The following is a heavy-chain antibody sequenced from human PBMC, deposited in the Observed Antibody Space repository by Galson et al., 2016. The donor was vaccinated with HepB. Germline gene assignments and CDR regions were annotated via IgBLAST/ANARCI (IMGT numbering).Heavy chain of an antibody. CDR3: ARGNGWHDI. J-gene: IGHJ4*02. V-gene: IGHV4-59*01. CDR2: ILYSGTT. Sequence: SETLSLTCSVSGGSINNYFWTWMRQSPGKGLQWIGNILYSGTTDYHPSFQSRVTFSVDRSKNLFSLTLRSLTPADTAAYYCARGNGWHDIWRQGTLVTVSS. CDR1: GGSINNYF. D-gene: IGHD2-15*01.